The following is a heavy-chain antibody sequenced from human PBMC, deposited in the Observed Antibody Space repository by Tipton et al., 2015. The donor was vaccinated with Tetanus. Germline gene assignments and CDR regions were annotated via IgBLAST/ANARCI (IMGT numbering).Heavy chain of an antibody. V-gene: IGHV4-39*07. CDR3: AAVDISMLPLR. J-gene: IGHJ4*01. Sequence: TLSLTCTVSGGSIRSSSYYWGWIRQPPGKGLEWIGTIYYSGNTKYNPSLKSRVTISVDTSKNQFSLNLNSLTAADTAVYFCAAVDISMLPLRWGPGIQVSVS. D-gene: IGHD5-18*01. CDR2: IYYSGNT. CDR1: GGSIRSSSYY.